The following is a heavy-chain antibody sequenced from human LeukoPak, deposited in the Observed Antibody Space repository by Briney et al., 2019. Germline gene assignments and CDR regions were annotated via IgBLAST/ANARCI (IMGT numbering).Heavy chain of an antibody. CDR3: ARVDTVKLDYFDY. V-gene: IGHV3-23*01. CDR2: ISGSGGST. CDR1: GFTFSSYA. D-gene: IGHD4-11*01. Sequence: GGSLRLSCAASGFTFSSYAMSWVRQAPGKGLEWVSAISGSGGSTYYADSVKGRFTISRDNSKNSLYLQMNSLRAEDTAVYYCARVDTVKLDYFDYWGQGTLVTVSS. J-gene: IGHJ4*02.